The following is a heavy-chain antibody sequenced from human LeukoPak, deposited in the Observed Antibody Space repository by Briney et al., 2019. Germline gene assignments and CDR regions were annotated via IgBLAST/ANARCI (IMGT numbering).Heavy chain of an antibody. V-gene: IGHV1-46*01. J-gene: IGHJ4*02. D-gene: IGHD3-3*01. CDR3: ARGDQSYTYYDFWSGYYPFDY. CDR2: INPSGGST. Sequence: ASVKVSCKASGYTFTSYYMHWVRQAPGQGLEWMGIINPSGGSTSYAQKFQGRVTMTRDTSTSTVYMGLSSLRSEDTAVYYCARGDQSYTYYDFWSGYYPFDYWGQGTLVTVSS. CDR1: GYTFTSYY.